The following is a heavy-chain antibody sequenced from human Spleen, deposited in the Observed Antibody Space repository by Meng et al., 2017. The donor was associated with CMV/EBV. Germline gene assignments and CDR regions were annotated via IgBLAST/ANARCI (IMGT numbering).Heavy chain of an antibody. Sequence: CQASGGTFSSSTISWVRQAPGQGLEWMGRIIPIVGVTKYAQRFQGRVTISADKSTSTAYMELSSLTSEDTAMYYCATSRLPAGNWFDPWGQGTLVTVSS. V-gene: IGHV1-69*02. J-gene: IGHJ5*02. CDR2: IIPIVGVT. D-gene: IGHD2-2*01. CDR1: GGTFSSST. CDR3: ATSRLPAGNWFDP.